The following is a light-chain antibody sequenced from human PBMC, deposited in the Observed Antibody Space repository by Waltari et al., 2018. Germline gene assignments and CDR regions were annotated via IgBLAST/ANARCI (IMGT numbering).Light chain of an antibody. CDR3: QQYYTFSVT. J-gene: IGKJ5*01. CDR1: QSINIW. V-gene: IGKV1-5*03. Sequence: DIQMTQSPSTLSASVGDRVTITCRASQSINIWLAWYQQKPGKAPKLLIDEASNLASGVPSRFSGSGSGTEFTLTINSLQPDDFATYYCQQYYTFSVTFGQGTRLEIK. CDR2: EAS.